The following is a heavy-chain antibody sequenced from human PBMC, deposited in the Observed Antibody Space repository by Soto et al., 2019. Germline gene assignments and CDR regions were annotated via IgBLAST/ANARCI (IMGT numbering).Heavy chain of an antibody. V-gene: IGHV3-23*01. D-gene: IGHD3-3*01. CDR3: AKWSYLDY. CDR1: GFSFASFA. Sequence: HPEGSLRLSCTTSGFSFASFAMTWVRQAPGKGREWVATISGSDGKTYYADSVKGRFSISRDTSRNTLYLQMNSLRADDTAIYYCAKWSYLDYWGQGTRVTVSS. J-gene: IGHJ4*02. CDR2: ISGSDGKT.